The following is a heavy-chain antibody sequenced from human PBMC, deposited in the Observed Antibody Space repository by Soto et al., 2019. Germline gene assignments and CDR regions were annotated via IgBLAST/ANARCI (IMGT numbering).Heavy chain of an antibody. D-gene: IGHD5-12*01. J-gene: IGHJ6*02. CDR2: MNPNSGNT. Sequence: ASVKVSCKASGSTFTSYDINWPQQATGQGLEWMGWMNPNSGNTGYAQKFQGRVTMTRNTSISTAYMELSSLRSEDTAVYYCARGGGYDIYGYYYYGMDVWGQGTTVTVSS. V-gene: IGHV1-8*01. CDR3: ARGGGYDIYGYYYYGMDV. CDR1: GSTFTSYD.